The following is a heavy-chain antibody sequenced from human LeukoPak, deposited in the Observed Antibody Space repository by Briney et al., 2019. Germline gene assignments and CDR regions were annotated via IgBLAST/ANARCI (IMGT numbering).Heavy chain of an antibody. Sequence: RGSLRLSCAASGFTFSSYAMSWVRQAPGKGLEWVSAISGSGGSTYYADSVKGRFTISRDNSKNTLYLQMNSLRAEDTAVYYCPKLYGSGSWDYYYGMDVWGKGTTVTVSS. D-gene: IGHD3-10*01. CDR1: GFTFSSYA. J-gene: IGHJ6*04. V-gene: IGHV3-23*01. CDR2: ISGSGGST. CDR3: PKLYGSGSWDYYYGMDV.